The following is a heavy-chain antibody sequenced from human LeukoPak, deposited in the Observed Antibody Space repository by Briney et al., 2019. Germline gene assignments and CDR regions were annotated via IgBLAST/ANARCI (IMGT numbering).Heavy chain of an antibody. V-gene: IGHV3-23*01. CDR2: ISGSGVST. CDR3: AKERRADGDYISAFDI. J-gene: IGHJ3*02. CDR1: GFTVSNKY. Sequence: QAGGSLRLSCAASGFTVSNKYMTWVRQAPGKGLEWVSSISGSGVSTYYADSVKGRFTISRDNSKNTLYLQMNSLRAEDTAVYYCAKERRADGDYISAFDIWGQGTMVTVSS. D-gene: IGHD4-17*01.